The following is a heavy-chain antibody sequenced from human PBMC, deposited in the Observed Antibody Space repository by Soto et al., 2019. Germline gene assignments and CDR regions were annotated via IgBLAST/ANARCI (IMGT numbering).Heavy chain of an antibody. CDR2: IYWNDER. V-gene: IGHV2-5*01. CDR3: AHNLDWSYSYAFDY. CDR1: GFSLSTSGVG. D-gene: IGHD2-8*02. J-gene: IGHJ4*02. Sequence: QITLKESGPTLVKPTQTLTLTCTFSGFSLSTSGVGVGWIRQPPEKALEWLALIYWNDERHYSPSLNSRLTITKDTSKNQVVLTMTNMDPVDTATYYCAHNLDWSYSYAFDYWGQGTLVTVSS.